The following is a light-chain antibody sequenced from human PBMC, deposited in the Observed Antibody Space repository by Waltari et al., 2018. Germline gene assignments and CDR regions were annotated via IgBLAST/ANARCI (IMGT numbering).Light chain of an antibody. CDR3: QQYGTSPPLT. V-gene: IGKV3-20*01. Sequence: EIVLTQSPGTLSSSPGARATLSCRASQSVSSSYLAGYQHKPGQAPRLVIYGASSRAAGIPDRFSGSGSGTDFTLTISRLEPEDFAVYYCQQYGTSPPLTFGGGTKVEIK. CDR1: QSVSSSY. CDR2: GAS. J-gene: IGKJ4*01.